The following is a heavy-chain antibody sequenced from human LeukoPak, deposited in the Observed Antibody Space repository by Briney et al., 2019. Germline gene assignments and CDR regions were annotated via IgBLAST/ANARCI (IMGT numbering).Heavy chain of an antibody. D-gene: IGHD1-26*01. Sequence: PSETLSLTCTVSGGSISSYYWSWIRQPPGKGLEWIGYIHTSGSTNYNPSLKSRVTISVDTSKNQFSLKLSSVTAADTAVYYCARVLVGATPHWFDPWGQGTLVTVSS. V-gene: IGHV4-4*09. J-gene: IGHJ5*02. CDR1: GGSISSYY. CDR2: IHTSGST. CDR3: ARVLVGATPHWFDP.